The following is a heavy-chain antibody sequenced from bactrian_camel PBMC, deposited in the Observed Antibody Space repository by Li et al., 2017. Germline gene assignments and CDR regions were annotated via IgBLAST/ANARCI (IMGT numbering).Heavy chain of an antibody. D-gene: IGHD6*01. CDR2: ITRDGSMT. Sequence: QLVESGGGLVQPGGSLRLSCSGSGFTFSSYFTNWVRQAPGKGLEWVSSITRDGSMTYYADSAKGRFTISRDNAKNTLYLQINSLKPEDTAVYYCATDGGARTVRLRGSVFRSYEFFFWGQGTQVTVS. CDR3: ATDGGARTVRLRGSVFRSYEFFF. J-gene: IGHJ4*01. V-gene: IGHV3-2*01. CDR1: GFTFSSYF.